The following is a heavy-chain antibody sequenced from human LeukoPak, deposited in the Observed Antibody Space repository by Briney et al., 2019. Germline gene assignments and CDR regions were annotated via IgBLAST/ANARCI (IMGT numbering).Heavy chain of an antibody. J-gene: IGHJ6*02. CDR1: GFTFSSYA. CDR2: ISYGGSNK. V-gene: IGHV3-30-3*01. D-gene: IGHD6-13*01. CDR3: ARAGGYSSSWYGGYYYGMDV. Sequence: GGSLRLSCAASGFTFSSYAMHWVRQAPGKGLEWVAVISYGGSNKYYADSVKGRFTISRDNSKNTLYLQMNSLRAEDTAVYYCARAGGYSSSWYGGYYYGMDVWGQGTTVTVSS.